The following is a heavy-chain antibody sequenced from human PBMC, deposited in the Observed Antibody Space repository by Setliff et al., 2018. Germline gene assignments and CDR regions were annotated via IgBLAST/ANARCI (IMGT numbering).Heavy chain of an antibody. CDR1: GGSINSGVYY. V-gene: IGHV4-39*01. J-gene: IGHJ4*02. Sequence: SETLSLTCTVSGGSINSGVYYWGWIRQPPGKGLEWIGRIYHGGDTYYNASLKSRLTISVDTSKNQFSLNLTSVTAADTAIYYCARASVVHAVTIGYWGQGTLVTVSS. CDR3: ARASVVHAVTIGY. D-gene: IGHD4-4*01. CDR2: IYHGGDT.